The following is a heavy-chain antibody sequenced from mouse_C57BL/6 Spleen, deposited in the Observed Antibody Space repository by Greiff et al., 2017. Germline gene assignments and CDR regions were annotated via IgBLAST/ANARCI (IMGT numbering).Heavy chain of an antibody. D-gene: IGHD1-1*01. V-gene: IGHV1-7*01. J-gene: IGHJ3*01. CDR3: ARAITTVVAEGFAY. Sequence: VQLQQSGAELAKPGASVKLSCKASGYTFTSYWMHWVKQRPGQGLEWMGYINPSSGYTKYNQKFKDKDKLTAEKSSSTAYKQLSSLTYEDSAVYYCARAITTVVAEGFAYWGQGTLVTVSA. CDR2: INPSSGYT. CDR1: GYTFTSYW.